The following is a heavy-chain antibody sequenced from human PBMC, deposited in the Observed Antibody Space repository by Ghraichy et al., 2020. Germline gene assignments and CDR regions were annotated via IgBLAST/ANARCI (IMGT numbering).Heavy chain of an antibody. V-gene: IGHV3-23*01. D-gene: IGHD6-19*01. Sequence: GESLNISCAASGFTFSSYAMSWVRQAPGKGLEWVSAISGSGGSTYYADSVKGRFTISRDNSKNTLYLQMNSLRAEDTAVYYCAKTTRAVAGLIDVWGQGTLVTVSS. CDR3: AKTTRAVAGLIDV. CDR2: ISGSGGST. J-gene: IGHJ4*02. CDR1: GFTFSSYA.